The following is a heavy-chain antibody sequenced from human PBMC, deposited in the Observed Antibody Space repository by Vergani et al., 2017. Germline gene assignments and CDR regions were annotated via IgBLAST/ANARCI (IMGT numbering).Heavy chain of an antibody. J-gene: IGHJ4*02. V-gene: IGHV4-34*01. CDR3: ASIARAPTRRNPPPDY. CDR1: GGSFSDYY. CDR2: VNHGGST. D-gene: IGHD3-16*02. Sequence: QLQESGPGLVKPSGTLSLTCSVSGGSFSDYYWSWIRQAPGMGLEWIGEVNHGGSTNYNPSLKSRVSISVDTSKNQFSLQLTSVTAADSALYFCASIARAPTRRNPPPDYWGQGILVTVSS.